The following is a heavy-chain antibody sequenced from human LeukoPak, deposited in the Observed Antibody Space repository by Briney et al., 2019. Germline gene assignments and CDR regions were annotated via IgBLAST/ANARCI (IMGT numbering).Heavy chain of an antibody. CDR2: IYFSGST. D-gene: IGHD2-2*01. CDR3: ARDSCSSTSCRKKFDN. CDR1: GDSISSANYY. J-gene: IGHJ4*02. V-gene: IGHV4-39*07. Sequence: SERLSLTCTVSGDSISSANYYWGWVRQPPGKGLEWIGSIYFSGSTYYNPSLKSRVTISVETSKVQFSLKLSSVTAADTAVYYCARDSCSSTSCRKKFDNWGQGTLVTVSS.